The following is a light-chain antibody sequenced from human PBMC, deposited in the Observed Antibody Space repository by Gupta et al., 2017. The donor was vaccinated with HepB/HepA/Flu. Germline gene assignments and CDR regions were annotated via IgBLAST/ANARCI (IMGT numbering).Light chain of an antibody. Sequence: DIQMTQSPSSLSASVGDRVTIACRASQSISSYLNWYQQKPGKAPELLIYAASWLQSGVPSRFSGSGSGTDFTLTISRLQPEDFATYYCQHRYNTPRTFGQGTKVEIK. CDR1: QSISSY. V-gene: IGKV1-39*01. CDR3: QHRYNTPRT. CDR2: AAS. J-gene: IGKJ1*01.